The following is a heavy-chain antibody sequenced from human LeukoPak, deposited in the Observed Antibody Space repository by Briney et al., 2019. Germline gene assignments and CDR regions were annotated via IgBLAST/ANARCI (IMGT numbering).Heavy chain of an antibody. CDR1: GFTVSNKY. CDR2: FYSGGGT. Sequence: GGSLRLSCAASGFTVSNKYMNWVRQAPGKGLEWVSVFYSGGGTYYADSVKGRFTISRDNSENTLYLQMNSLRAEDTAVYYCARGVTTSYFDHWGHGTLVTVSS. D-gene: IGHD4-17*01. V-gene: IGHV3-53*01. CDR3: ARGVTTSYFDH. J-gene: IGHJ4*01.